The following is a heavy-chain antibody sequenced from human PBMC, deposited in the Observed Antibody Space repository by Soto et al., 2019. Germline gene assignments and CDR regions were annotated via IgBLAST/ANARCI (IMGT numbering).Heavy chain of an antibody. CDR3: ARLGYPFYGDYDSWYYYYYGMDV. J-gene: IGHJ6*02. D-gene: IGHD4-17*01. CDR2: IYPGDSDT. CDR1: GYSFTSYW. Sequence: PGESLKISCKGSGYSFTSYWIGWVRQMPGKGLGWMGIIYPGDSDTRYSPSFQGQVTISADKSISTAYLQWSSLKASDTAMYYCARLGYPFYGDYDSWYYYYYGMDVWGQGTTVTVSS. V-gene: IGHV5-51*01.